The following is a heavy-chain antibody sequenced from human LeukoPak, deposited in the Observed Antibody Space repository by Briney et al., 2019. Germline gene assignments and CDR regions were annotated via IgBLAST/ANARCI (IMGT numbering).Heavy chain of an antibody. J-gene: IGHJ3*02. CDR1: GFTFTSSA. D-gene: IGHD5-24*01. V-gene: IGHV1-58*02. CDR3: AASHQRWLPRPLDAFDI. Sequence: SVKVSCKAYGFTFTSSAMQWVRQARGRRLEWIGWIVVGSGNTNYAQKFQERVTITRDMSTSTAYMELSSLRSEDTAVYYCAASHQRWLPRPLDAFDIWGQGTMVTVSS. CDR2: IVVGSGNT.